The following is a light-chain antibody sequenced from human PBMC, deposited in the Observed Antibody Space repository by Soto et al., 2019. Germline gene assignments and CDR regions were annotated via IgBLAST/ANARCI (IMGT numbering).Light chain of an antibody. CDR1: QSVASN. CDR3: QHYNNWPIT. CDR2: GTC. Sequence: EILMTQSPASLSVSPWESVTLSCRASQSVASNLAWYQQKPGQARSLVMYGTCTRATGVPARFRGSGSGTDFTLTISSLQAADFAVYHCQHYNNWPITFGQGTRLE. V-gene: IGKV3-15*01. J-gene: IGKJ5*01.